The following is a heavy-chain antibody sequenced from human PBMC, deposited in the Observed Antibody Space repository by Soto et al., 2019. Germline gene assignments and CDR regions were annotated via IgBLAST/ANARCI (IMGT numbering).Heavy chain of an antibody. Sequence: PSETLSFTCAVSGGSIISDGYSWSWIRQPPGKGLQWIGHIYEGGNTYYTPSLESRVAISTDKSKNQFSLRLSSVTAADTAVYYCVRRSPEDAFDIWGQGTMVTVSS. V-gene: IGHV4-30-2*01. J-gene: IGHJ3*02. CDR1: GGSIISDGYS. CDR3: VRRSPEDAFDI. CDR2: IYEGGNT.